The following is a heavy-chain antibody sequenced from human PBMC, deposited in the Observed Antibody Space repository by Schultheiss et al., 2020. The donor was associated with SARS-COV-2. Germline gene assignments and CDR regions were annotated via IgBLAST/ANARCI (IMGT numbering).Heavy chain of an antibody. CDR2: IDWDDDK. CDR3: ARICLRGSKPAPSFDI. Sequence: SGPTLVKPTQTLTLTCTFSGFSLSTSGVGVGWIRQPPGKALEWLALIDWDDDKYYSTSLKTRLTISKDTSKNQVVLTMTNMDPVDTATYYCARICLRGSKPAPSFDIWGQGTMVTVSS. CDR1: GFSLSTSGVG. J-gene: IGHJ3*02. D-gene: IGHD1-26*01. V-gene: IGHV2-70*12.